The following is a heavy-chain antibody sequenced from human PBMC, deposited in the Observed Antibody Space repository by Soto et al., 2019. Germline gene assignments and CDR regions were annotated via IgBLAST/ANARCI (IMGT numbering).Heavy chain of an antibody. CDR1: GGSIRSSNW. D-gene: IGHD3-10*01. Sequence: QVQLQESGPGLVKPSGTLSLTCAVSGGSIRSSNWWSWVRQPPGKGLEWIGEIYHSGSTNYNPSLKSRVTISVDKSKNQFSLKLSSVTAADTAVYYCANLFPPSSRGSGGGMDVWGQGTTVTVSS. V-gene: IGHV4-4*02. CDR2: IYHSGST. CDR3: ANLFPPSSRGSGGGMDV. J-gene: IGHJ6*02.